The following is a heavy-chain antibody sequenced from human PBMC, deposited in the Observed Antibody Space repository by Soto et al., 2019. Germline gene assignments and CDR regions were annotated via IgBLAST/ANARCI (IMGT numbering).Heavy chain of an antibody. J-gene: IGHJ4*02. CDR1: GFTFSSYA. CDR2: ISGSGGST. CDR3: AKGSLLRYFDWPRGYFDY. D-gene: IGHD3-9*01. Sequence: GGSLILSCAASGFTFSSYAMSWVRQAPGKGLEWVSAISGSGGSTYYADSVKGRFTISRDNSKNTLYLQMNSLRAEDTAVYYCAKGSLLRYFDWPRGYFDYWGQGTLVTVSS. V-gene: IGHV3-23*01.